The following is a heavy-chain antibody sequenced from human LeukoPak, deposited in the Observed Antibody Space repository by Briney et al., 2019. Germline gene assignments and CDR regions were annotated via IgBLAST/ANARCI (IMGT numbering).Heavy chain of an antibody. Sequence: GASVKVSCKASGYTFISYGISWVRQAPGQGLEWMGWISAYNGNTNYAQKLQGRVTMTTDTSTTTAYMELRSLRSDDTAVYYCARGALGYCSSTSCYNPRNDAFDIWGQGTMVTVSS. J-gene: IGHJ3*02. V-gene: IGHV1-18*01. D-gene: IGHD2-2*02. CDR3: ARGALGYCSSTSCYNPRNDAFDI. CDR1: GYTFISYG. CDR2: ISAYNGNT.